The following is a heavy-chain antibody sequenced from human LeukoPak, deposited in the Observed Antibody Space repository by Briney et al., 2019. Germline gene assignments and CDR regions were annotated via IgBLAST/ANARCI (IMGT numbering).Heavy chain of an antibody. CDR2: IKQDGSEK. J-gene: IGHJ4*02. V-gene: IGHV3-7*01. CDR3: ARDHRVAGATGSSDY. CDR1: GFTFSNYR. D-gene: IGHD1-26*01. Sequence: GGSLRLSCAASGFTFSNYRMNWVRQAPGKGLEWVANIKQDGSEKHYVDSVKGRFTISRDNAKNSLYLQMNSLRAEDTAVYYCARDHRVAGATGSSDYWGQGTLVTVSS.